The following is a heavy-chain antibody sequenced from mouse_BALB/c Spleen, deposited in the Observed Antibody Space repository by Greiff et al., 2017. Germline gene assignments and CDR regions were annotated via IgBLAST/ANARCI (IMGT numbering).Heavy chain of an antibody. CDR3: ARGDYDYDGYAMDY. V-gene: IGHV5-4*02. Sequence: EVHLVESGGGLVKPGGSLKLSCAASGFTFSDYYMYWVRQTPEKRLEWVATISDGGSYTYYPDSVKGRFTISRDNAKNNLYLQMSSLKSEDTAMYYCARGDYDYDGYAMDYWGQGTSVTVSS. J-gene: IGHJ4*01. D-gene: IGHD2-4*01. CDR2: ISDGGSYT. CDR1: GFTFSDYY.